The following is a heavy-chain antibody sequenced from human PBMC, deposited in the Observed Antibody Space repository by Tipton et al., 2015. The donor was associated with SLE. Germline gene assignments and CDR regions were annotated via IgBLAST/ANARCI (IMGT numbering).Heavy chain of an antibody. CDR1: GGSFSGYY. D-gene: IGHD1-26*01. CDR3: ARHIDCINHGCYSPWFDP. J-gene: IGHJ5*02. V-gene: IGHV4-59*03. CDR2: IYYTGNT. Sequence: TLSLTCSVYGGSFSGYYWSWIRQPPGKGLEWIGYIYYTGNTNYNPSLKSRVTISEDTSKNQFSLELRSVTAADTAVYYCARHIDCINHGCYSPWFDPWGQGTLVTVSS.